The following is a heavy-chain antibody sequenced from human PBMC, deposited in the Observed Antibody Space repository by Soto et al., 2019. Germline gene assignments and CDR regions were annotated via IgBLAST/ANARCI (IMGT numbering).Heavy chain of an antibody. D-gene: IGHD2-21*02. Sequence: SATLSLTCTVSGGSISGYYWSWFXXXPGKGLEWIGFVHYSGSTYNNPSLRSRVSMSIDTSKDQFSLKLKSVTAADTALYFCARQRTSVVTQAYFDVWGPGSLVTVS. V-gene: IGHV4-59*04. CDR1: GGSISGYY. CDR2: VHYSGST. J-gene: IGHJ4*02. CDR3: ARQRTSVVTQAYFDV.